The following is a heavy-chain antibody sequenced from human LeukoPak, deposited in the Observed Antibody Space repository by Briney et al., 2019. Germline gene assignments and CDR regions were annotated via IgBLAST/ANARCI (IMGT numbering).Heavy chain of an antibody. J-gene: IGHJ4*02. CDR1: GFTFSSYA. Sequence: GGSLRLSCAASGFTFSSYAMHWVRQAPGKGLEWVAVISYDGSNKYYADSVKSRFTISRDNAKNTLYLQMNSLRAEDTAVYYCARGGPAGVATNDYWGQGTLVTVSS. V-gene: IGHV3-30-3*01. CDR3: ARGGPAGVATNDY. CDR2: ISYDGSNK. D-gene: IGHD5-24*01.